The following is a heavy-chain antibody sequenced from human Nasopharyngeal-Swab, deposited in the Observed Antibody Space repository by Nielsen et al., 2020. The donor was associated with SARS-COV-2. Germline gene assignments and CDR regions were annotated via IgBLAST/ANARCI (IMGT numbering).Heavy chain of an antibody. J-gene: IGHJ6*02. V-gene: IGHV5-51*01. CDR2: IYPGDSDT. D-gene: IGHD2-21*02. Sequence: VRQMPGKGLEWVGIIYPGDSDTRYSPSFQGQVTISADKSISTAYLQWSSLKASDTAMYYCARGEHIVVVTAKYGMDVWGQGTTVTVSS. CDR3: ARGEHIVVVTAKYGMDV.